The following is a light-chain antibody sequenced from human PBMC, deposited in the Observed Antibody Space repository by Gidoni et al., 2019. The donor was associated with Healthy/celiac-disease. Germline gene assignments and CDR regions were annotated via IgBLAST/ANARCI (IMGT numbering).Light chain of an antibody. CDR1: QSVSNY. J-gene: IGKJ2*01. V-gene: IGKV3-11*01. CDR3: QQRSNWLPYT. CDR2: DAS. Sequence: EIVLTQSPATLSLSPGARATLSCRASQSVSNYLAWYQQKPGQAPRLLIYDASNRATGIPARFSGSGSGTDFTLTISSLEPEDFAVYYCQQRSNWLPYTFGQGTKLEIK.